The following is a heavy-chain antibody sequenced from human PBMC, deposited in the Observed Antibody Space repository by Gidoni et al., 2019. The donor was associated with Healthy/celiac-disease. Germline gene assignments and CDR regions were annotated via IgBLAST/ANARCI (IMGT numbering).Heavy chain of an antibody. CDR2: ISGSGGST. CDR3: AKDFFGVVPHPRYYFDY. D-gene: IGHD3-3*01. J-gene: IGHJ4*02. Sequence: EVQLLESGGGLVQPGGSLRLSCAASGFTFSSYAMSWVRQAPGKGLEWVSAISGSGGSTYYADSVKGRFTISRDNSKNTLYLQMNSLRAEDTAVYYCAKDFFGVVPHPRYYFDYWGQGTLVTVSS. V-gene: IGHV3-23*01. CDR1: GFTFSSYA.